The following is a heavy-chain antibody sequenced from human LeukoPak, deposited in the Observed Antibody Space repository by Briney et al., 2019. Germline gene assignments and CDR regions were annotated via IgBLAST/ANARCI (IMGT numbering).Heavy chain of an antibody. V-gene: IGHV1-8*03. D-gene: IGHD1-14*01. CDR2: MNPNSGYT. CDR3: AKAYRGYYYYTDV. Sequence: ASVKVSCKASGYTFTTYDINWVRQATGQGLEWMGWMNPNSGYTGYAQKFQGRVTITRDTSISTAYMELSSLRSEDTAVYYCAKAYRGYYYYTDVWGKGTTVTVSS. J-gene: IGHJ6*03. CDR1: GYTFTTYD.